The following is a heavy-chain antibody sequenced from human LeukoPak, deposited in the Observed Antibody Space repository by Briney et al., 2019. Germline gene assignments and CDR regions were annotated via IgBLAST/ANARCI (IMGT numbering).Heavy chain of an antibody. CDR3: AGRSCNNGVCPFDQ. CDR2: ISSGSSAK. V-gene: IGHV3-21*01. J-gene: IGHJ4*02. D-gene: IGHD2-8*01. CDR1: GFTFSSYS. Sequence: PGGSLRLSCAASGFTFSSYSMNWVRQAPGKGLEWVSSISSGSSAKYYIDSVKGRFTISRDNAKKSLYLQMDSLRAEDTATYYCAGRSCNNGVCPFDQWGQGTLVTVSS.